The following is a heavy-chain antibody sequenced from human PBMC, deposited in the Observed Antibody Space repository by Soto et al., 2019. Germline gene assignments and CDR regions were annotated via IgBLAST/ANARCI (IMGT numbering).Heavy chain of an antibody. CDR1: GFTFSSYA. CDR2: ISGSGGST. J-gene: IGHJ4*02. D-gene: IGHD3-3*01. V-gene: IGHV3-23*01. Sequence: PGGSLRLSCAASGFTFSSYAMSWVRQAPGKGLEWVSAISGSGGSTYYADSVKGRFTISRDNSKKSLYLEMNDLRAEDTALYRCTRDTFDCGSGVSYLSFWGQGTLVTVSS. CDR3: TRDTFDCGSGVSYLSF.